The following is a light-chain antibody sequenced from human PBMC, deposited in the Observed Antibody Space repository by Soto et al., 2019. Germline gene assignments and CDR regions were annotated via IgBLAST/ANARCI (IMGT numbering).Light chain of an antibody. V-gene: IGLV2-23*01. CDR1: SSDVGGYNL. Sequence: QSVLTQPASVSGSPVQSITISCTGTSSDVGGYNLVSWYQQHPGKAPKLMIYEGTNRPSGISNRFSGSRSGNTASLTISGLQAEDEADYYCCSYARSNTLVFGGGTKLTVL. J-gene: IGLJ3*02. CDR3: CSYARSNTLV. CDR2: EGT.